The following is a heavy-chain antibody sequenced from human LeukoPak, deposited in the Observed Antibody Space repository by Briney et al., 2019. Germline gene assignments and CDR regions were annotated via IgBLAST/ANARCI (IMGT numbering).Heavy chain of an antibody. CDR1: GFTFSSYW. D-gene: IGHD3-10*01. V-gene: IGHV3-7*04. Sequence: GGSPRLSCAASGFTFSSYWMSWVRQAPEKGLEWVANIKSDGSEKYYVDSVKGRFTISRDNAKNSLYLQMNSLRAEDTAVYYCARLYGSGSYDNFDYWGQGTLVTVSS. CDR2: IKSDGSEK. CDR3: ARLYGSGSYDNFDY. J-gene: IGHJ4*02.